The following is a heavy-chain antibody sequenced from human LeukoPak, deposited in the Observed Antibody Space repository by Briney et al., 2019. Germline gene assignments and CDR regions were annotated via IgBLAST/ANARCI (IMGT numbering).Heavy chain of an antibody. Sequence: GGSLRLSCAASGFTFSSYSMNWVRQAPGKGLEWVSSISSSSSYIYYADSVKGRFTISRDNAKNSLYLQMNSLRAEDTAVYYCARDGGYRVYYYYMDVWGKGTTVTVSS. CDR1: GFTFSSYS. J-gene: IGHJ6*03. CDR3: ARDGGYRVYYYYMDV. V-gene: IGHV3-21*01. CDR2: ISSSSSYI. D-gene: IGHD5-12*01.